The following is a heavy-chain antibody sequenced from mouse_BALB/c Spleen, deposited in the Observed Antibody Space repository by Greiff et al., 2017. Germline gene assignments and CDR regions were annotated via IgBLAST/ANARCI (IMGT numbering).Heavy chain of an antibody. CDR3: ASTDYEGWFAY. CDR1: GYTFTDYV. J-gene: IGHJ3*01. Sequence: VQLQESGPELVKPGASVKMSCKASGYTFTDYVISWVKQRTGQGLEWIGEIYPGSGSTYYNEKFKGKATLTADKSSNTAYMQLSSLTSEDSAVYFCASTDYEGWFAYWGQGTLVTVSA. V-gene: IGHV1-77*01. D-gene: IGHD2-4*01. CDR2: IYPGSGST.